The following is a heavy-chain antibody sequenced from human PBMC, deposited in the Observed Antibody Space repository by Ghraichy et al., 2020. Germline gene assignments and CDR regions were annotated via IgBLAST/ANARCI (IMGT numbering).Heavy chain of an antibody. V-gene: IGHV3-30-3*01. J-gene: IGHJ6*02. CDR1: GFTFSSYA. CDR2: ISYDGSNK. CDR3: ARDRSSGWRSGMDV. Sequence: GGSLRLSCAASGFTFSSYAMHWVRQAPGKGLEWVAVISYDGSNKYYADSVKGRFTISRDNSKNTLYLQMNSLRAEDTAVYYCARDRSSGWRSGMDVWGQGTTVTVSS. D-gene: IGHD6-19*01.